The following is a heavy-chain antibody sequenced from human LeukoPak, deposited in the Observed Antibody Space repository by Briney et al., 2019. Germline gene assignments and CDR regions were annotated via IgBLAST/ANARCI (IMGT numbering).Heavy chain of an antibody. D-gene: IGHD2-8*01. CDR3: AREDVVLVDAVRYYYYGMDV. CDR2: INPSGGRT. Sequence: ASVKVSCKASGYNFISYYMHWVRQAPGQGLEWMGIINPSGGRTSYAQQFQDRVTMTRDTSTSTVYMELSSLKSEDTAVYYCAREDVVLVDAVRYYYYGMDVWGQGTTVTVSS. V-gene: IGHV1-46*01. J-gene: IGHJ6*02. CDR1: GYNFISYY.